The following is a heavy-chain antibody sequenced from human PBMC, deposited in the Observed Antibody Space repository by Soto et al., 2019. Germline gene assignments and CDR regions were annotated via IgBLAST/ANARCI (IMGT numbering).Heavy chain of an antibody. CDR1: GGTFSSYA. CDR3: ARAGYCGGDCSLSEY. J-gene: IGHJ4*02. CDR2: IIPICGTA. Sequence: QVQLVQSGAEVKKPGSSVKVSCKASGGTFSSYAISWVRQAPGQGLEWMGGIIPICGTANYAQKFQARVTITADESTSTAYMELSILRSEDTAVYYCARAGYCGGDCSLSEYWGQGTLVTVSS. D-gene: IGHD2-21*02. V-gene: IGHV1-69*01.